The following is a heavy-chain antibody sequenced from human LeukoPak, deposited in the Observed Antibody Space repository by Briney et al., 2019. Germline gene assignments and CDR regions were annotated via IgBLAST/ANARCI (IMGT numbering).Heavy chain of an antibody. CDR1: GGSLSSYY. CDR2: IYYSGST. V-gene: IGHV4-59*08. J-gene: IGHJ4*02. D-gene: IGHD3-10*01. Sequence: SETLSLTCTVSGGSLSSYYWSWIRQTPGNGLEWIVYIYYSGSTNYNPSLKSRVTISVDTSKNQFSLKLSSVTAADTAVYYCARRGYGSGSFNRYYFDYWGQGNLVTVSS. CDR3: ARRGYGSGSFNRYYFDY.